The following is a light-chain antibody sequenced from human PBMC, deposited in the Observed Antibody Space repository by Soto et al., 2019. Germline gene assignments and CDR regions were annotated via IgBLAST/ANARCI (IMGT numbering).Light chain of an antibody. CDR3: YSFAGSTTFSYV. V-gene: IGLV2-23*03. J-gene: IGLJ1*01. CDR1: SSDVVTYNL. CDR2: EGT. Sequence: QSALTQPASVSWSPGQSISISCTGTSSDVVTYNLVSWYQQHPGKAPTVLIYEGTKRPSGVSNRFSGSKSGNTASLTISGLQTEDEADYYCYSFAGSTTFSYVFGPGTKVTVL.